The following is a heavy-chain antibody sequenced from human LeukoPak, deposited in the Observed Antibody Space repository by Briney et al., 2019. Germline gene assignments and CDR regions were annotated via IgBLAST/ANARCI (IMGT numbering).Heavy chain of an antibody. CDR2: INSDVGST. CDR1: GFTFSSYW. CDR3: ARAESYDSSASFDY. D-gene: IGHD3-22*01. Sequence: GGSLRLSCAASGFTFSSYWMHWVRQAPGKGLVWVSRINSDVGSTSYADSVKGRFTISRDNAKNTLYLQMNSLRAEDTAVYYCARAESYDSSASFDYWGQGTLVTVSS. J-gene: IGHJ4*02. V-gene: IGHV3-74*01.